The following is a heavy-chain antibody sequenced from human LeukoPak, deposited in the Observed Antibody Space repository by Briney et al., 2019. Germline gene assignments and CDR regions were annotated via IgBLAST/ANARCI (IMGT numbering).Heavy chain of an antibody. CDR1: GGSISSSNHY. Sequence: SETLSLTCTVSGGSISSSNHYWAWIRQPPGKGLEWIGSIYYSGSAYYNPSLRSRLTMSVDTSKNQFSLRLTSVTAADTAVYYCARLGDAYNLLLDYWGQGTLVTVSS. V-gene: IGHV4-39*01. J-gene: IGHJ4*02. D-gene: IGHD5-24*01. CDR3: ARLGDAYNLLLDY. CDR2: IYYSGSA.